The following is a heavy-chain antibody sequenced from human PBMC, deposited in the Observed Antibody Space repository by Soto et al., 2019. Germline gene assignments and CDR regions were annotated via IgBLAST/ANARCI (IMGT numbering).Heavy chain of an antibody. CDR2: IGSKANSYAT. J-gene: IGHJ4*02. CDR3: TMHYYDGSGYYLFAY. D-gene: IGHD3-22*01. Sequence: EVQLVESGGGLVQPGGSLKLSCAASGFTFSGSAMHWVRQASGKGLEWVGRIGSKANSYATAYGASVKGRFTISRDDSKNTAYLQMNSLKTEDTAVYYCTMHYYDGSGYYLFAYWGQGTLVTVSS. CDR1: GFTFSGSA. V-gene: IGHV3-73*01.